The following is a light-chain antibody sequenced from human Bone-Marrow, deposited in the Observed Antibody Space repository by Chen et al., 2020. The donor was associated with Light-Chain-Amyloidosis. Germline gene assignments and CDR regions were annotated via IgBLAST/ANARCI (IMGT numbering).Light chain of an antibody. Sequence: EIVMTQSPATLSVSPGERATLSCRASQSVNNNLAWYQQKPGQAPRLLIYGASTSATGIPARFSGSGSGTEFTLTISSLQCEDFAVYYCQQYNNWPPWTFGQGTKVEIK. CDR1: QSVNNN. CDR3: QQYNNWPPWT. CDR2: GAS. V-gene: IGKV3-15*01. J-gene: IGKJ1*01.